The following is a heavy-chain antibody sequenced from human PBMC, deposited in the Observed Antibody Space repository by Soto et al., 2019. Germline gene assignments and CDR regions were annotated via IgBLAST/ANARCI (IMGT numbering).Heavy chain of an antibody. Sequence: QVQLVQSGAEVKKPGASVKVSCKASGYIFTSFGITWVRQAPGQGLEWMGWVSTYNGNTKYAQKLEGRVNMSTDTSTSTAYMELRSLGSDDTGVYYCTRGAGQGSGSYDWRQGTLVTVSS. J-gene: IGHJ4*02. V-gene: IGHV1-18*01. CDR3: TRGAGQGSGSYD. CDR2: VSTYNGNT. D-gene: IGHD3-10*01. CDR1: GYIFTSFG.